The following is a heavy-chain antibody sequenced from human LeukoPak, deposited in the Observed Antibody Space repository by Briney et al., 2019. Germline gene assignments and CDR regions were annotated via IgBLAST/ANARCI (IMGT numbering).Heavy chain of an antibody. V-gene: IGHV4-39*01. D-gene: IGHD5-18*01. CDR1: GGSIISSAYS. CDR3: ARQSHVDTAMVF. CDR2: IYYSGST. Sequence: SETLSLTCTVSGGSIISSAYSWGWIRQPPGKGLEYIGNIYYSGSTNYNPSLKSRVTISVDTSKNQFSLKLSSVTAADTAVYYCARQSHVDTAMVFWGQGTLVTVSS. J-gene: IGHJ4*02.